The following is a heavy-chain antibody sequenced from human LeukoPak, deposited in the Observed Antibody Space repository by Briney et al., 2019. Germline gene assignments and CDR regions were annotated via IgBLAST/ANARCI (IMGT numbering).Heavy chain of an antibody. CDR1: GFTFTSSA. V-gene: IGHV1-8*02. Sequence: ASVKVSCKASGFTFTSSAVQWVRQATGQGLEWMGWMNPNSGNTGYAQKFQGRVTMTRNTSISTAYMELSSLRSEDTAVYYCARGQRGANTFFWSPPRNKPFDYWGQGTLVTVSS. J-gene: IGHJ4*02. D-gene: IGHD6-25*01. CDR2: MNPNSGNT. CDR3: ARGQRGANTFFWSPPRNKPFDY.